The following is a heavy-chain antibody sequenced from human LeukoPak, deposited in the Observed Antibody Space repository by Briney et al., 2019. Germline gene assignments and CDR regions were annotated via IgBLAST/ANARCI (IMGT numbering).Heavy chain of an antibody. CDR1: GFTFSSYG. D-gene: IGHD6-19*01. V-gene: IGHV3-30*18. Sequence: PGGSLRLSCAASGFTFSSYGMHWVRQAPGKGLEWVAVISYDGSNKYYADSVKGRFTISRDNSKDTLYLHMNSLRAEDTAVYYCAKDRSYSSGWSHVGDFDYWGQGTLVTVSS. CDR2: ISYDGSNK. CDR3: AKDRSYSSGWSHVGDFDY. J-gene: IGHJ4*02.